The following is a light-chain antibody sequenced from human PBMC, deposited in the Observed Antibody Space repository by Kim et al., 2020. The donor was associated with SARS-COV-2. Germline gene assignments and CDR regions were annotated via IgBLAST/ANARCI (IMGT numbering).Light chain of an antibody. CDR3: QTSDSTTVA. Sequence: VSPGQTASITCAGDKLGDTYACWYQQKPGQSPLLVIYQDNKRPSEIPGRFSGSNSGNTATLTISGTQAMDEAVYYCQTSDSTTVAFGGGTQLTVL. J-gene: IGLJ2*01. V-gene: IGLV3-1*01. CDR1: KLGDTY. CDR2: QDN.